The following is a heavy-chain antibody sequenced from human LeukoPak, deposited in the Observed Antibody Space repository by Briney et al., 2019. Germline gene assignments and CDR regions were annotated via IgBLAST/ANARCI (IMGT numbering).Heavy chain of an antibody. CDR1: GYTFTGYY. J-gene: IGHJ3*02. CDR2: INPNSGGT. D-gene: IGHD3-22*01. CDR3: AREVGYYDSSGTEVDAFDI. V-gene: IGHV1-2*06. Sequence: GASVKVSCKASGYTFTGYYMHWVRQAPGQGLEWMGRINPNSGGTNYAQKFQGRVTMTRDTSISTAYMELSSLRSEDTAVYYCAREVGYYDSSGTEVDAFDIWGQGTMVTVSS.